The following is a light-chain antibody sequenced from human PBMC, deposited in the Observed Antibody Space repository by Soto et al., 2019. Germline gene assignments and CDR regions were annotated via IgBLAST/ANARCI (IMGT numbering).Light chain of an antibody. CDR3: SSYAGRDNYVV. J-gene: IGLJ2*01. CDR2: EVS. V-gene: IGLV2-8*01. CDR1: SSDVGIYNY. Sequence: QSALTQPPSASGSPGQSVTISCTGTSSDVGIYNYVSWYQQHPGKAPKLMIYEVSQRPSGVPDRFSGTKSGNTASRTVSGLQAEDEADYYCSSYAGRDNYVVFGGGTKLTVL.